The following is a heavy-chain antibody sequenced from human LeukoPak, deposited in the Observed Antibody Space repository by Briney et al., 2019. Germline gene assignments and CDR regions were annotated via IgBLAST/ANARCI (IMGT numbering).Heavy chain of an antibody. V-gene: IGHV3-23*01. CDR2: ISGSGGST. J-gene: IGHJ4*02. CDR3: ARGDRLGYCSGGSCYVDY. CDR1: GFTFSSYA. Sequence: GSLRLSCAASGFTFSSYAMSWVRQAPGKGLEWVSAISGSGGSTYYADSVKGRFTISRDNSKNTLYLQMNSLRAEDTAVYYCARGDRLGYCSGGSCYVDYWGQGTLVTVSS. D-gene: IGHD2-15*01.